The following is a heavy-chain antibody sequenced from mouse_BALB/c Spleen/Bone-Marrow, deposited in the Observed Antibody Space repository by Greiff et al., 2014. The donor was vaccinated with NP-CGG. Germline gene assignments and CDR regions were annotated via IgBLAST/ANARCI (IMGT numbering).Heavy chain of an antibody. Sequence: VQLKESGPGLVKPSQSLSLTCTVTGYSITSDYAWNWIRQSPGNKLEWMGYISYSDITSYNPSLKSRISITRDTSKNQFFLQLNSVTPEDTATYYCARSAGSSRYWYFDVWGAGTTVTVSS. V-gene: IGHV3-2*02. CDR1: GYSITSDYA. CDR3: ARSAGSSRYWYFDV. D-gene: IGHD1-1*01. CDR2: ISYSDIT. J-gene: IGHJ1*01.